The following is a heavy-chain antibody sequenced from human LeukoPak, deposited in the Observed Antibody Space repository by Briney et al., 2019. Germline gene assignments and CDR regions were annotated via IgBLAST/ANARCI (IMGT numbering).Heavy chain of an antibody. D-gene: IGHD3-22*01. CDR1: GFTFSSYS. CDR2: ISSSSSTI. J-gene: IGHJ4*02. V-gene: IGHV3-48*01. CDR3: ARWDTQWLSYYFDY. Sequence: GGSLRLSCAASGFTFSSYSMNWVRQAPGKGLEWVSYISSSSSTIYYADSVKGRFTISRDNAKNSLYLQMNSLRAEDTAVYYCARWDTQWLSYYFDYWGQGTLVTVSS.